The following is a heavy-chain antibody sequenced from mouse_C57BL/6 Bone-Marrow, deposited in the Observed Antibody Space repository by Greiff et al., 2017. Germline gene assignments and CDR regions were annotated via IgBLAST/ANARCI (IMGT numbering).Heavy chain of an antibody. CDR1: GYSFTGYF. V-gene: IGHV1-20*01. Sequence: VQLQQSGPELVKPGDSVKISCKASGYSFTGYFMNWVMQSHGQSLEWIGRIIPYNGDTFYNQKFKGKATLTVDKSSSTAHMELRSLTSEDSAVYYCARPYYYGSSPYYYAMDYWGQGTSVTVSS. CDR2: IIPYNGDT. CDR3: ARPYYYGSSPYYYAMDY. J-gene: IGHJ4*01. D-gene: IGHD1-1*01.